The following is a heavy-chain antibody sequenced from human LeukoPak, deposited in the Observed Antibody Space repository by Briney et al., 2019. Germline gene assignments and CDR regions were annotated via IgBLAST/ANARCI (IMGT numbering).Heavy chain of an antibody. CDR1: GYTFTSYY. Sequence: GASVKVSCKASGYTFTSYYMHWVRQAPGQGLEWMGGIIPIFGTANYAQKFQGRVTITADKSTSTAYMELSSLRSEDTAVYYCAICGDCYSPQLLHHDYWGQGTLVTVSS. D-gene: IGHD2-21*02. CDR2: IIPIFGTA. V-gene: IGHV1-69*06. CDR3: AICGDCYSPQLLHHDY. J-gene: IGHJ4*02.